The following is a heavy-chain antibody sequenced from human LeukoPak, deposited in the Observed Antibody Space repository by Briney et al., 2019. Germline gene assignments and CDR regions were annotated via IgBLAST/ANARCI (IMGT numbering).Heavy chain of an antibody. J-gene: IGHJ4*02. CDR2: ISYDGSNK. CDR1: GFTFSSYA. CDR3: APLPPTLDY. V-gene: IGHV3-30-3*01. D-gene: IGHD2-15*01. Sequence: GRSLRLSCAASGFTFSSYAMHWVRQAPGKGLEWVAVISYDGSNKYYADSVKGRFTISRDNSKNTLYLQMNSLRAEDTAVYYCAPLPPTLDYWGQGTLVTVSS.